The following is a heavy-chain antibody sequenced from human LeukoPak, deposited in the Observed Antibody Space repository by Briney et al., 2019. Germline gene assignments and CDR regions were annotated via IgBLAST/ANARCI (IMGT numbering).Heavy chain of an antibody. CDR2: INHSGST. CDR1: GGSFSGYY. J-gene: IGHJ4*02. CDR3: ARSIVGYCTNGVCSNTYYFDY. D-gene: IGHD2-8*01. Sequence: SETLSLTCAVYGGSFSGYYWSWIRQPPGKGLEWIGEINHSGSTNYNPSLKSRVTISVDPSKNQFSLKLSSVTAADTAVYYCARSIVGYCTNGVCSNTYYFDYWGQGTLVTVSS. V-gene: IGHV4-34*01.